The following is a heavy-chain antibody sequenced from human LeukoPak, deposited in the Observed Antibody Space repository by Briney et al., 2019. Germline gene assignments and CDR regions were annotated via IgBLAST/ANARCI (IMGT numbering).Heavy chain of an antibody. Sequence: GGSLRLSCAASGFTFSSYAMHWVRQAPGKGLEWVAVISYDGSNKYYADSVKGRFTISRDNSKNTLYLQMNSLRAEDTAVYYCARVGWAAAAGYPSQPLDYWGQGTLVTVSS. CDR2: ISYDGSNK. V-gene: IGHV3-30*01. J-gene: IGHJ4*02. D-gene: IGHD6-13*01. CDR3: ARVGWAAAAGYPSQPLDY. CDR1: GFTFSSYA.